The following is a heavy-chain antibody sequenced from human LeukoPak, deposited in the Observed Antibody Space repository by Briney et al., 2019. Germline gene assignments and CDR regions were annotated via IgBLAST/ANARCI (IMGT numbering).Heavy chain of an antibody. Sequence: SQTLSLTCTVSGGSISSGGYYWSWIRQHPGKGLEWIGYIYYSGSTYYNPSLKSRVTISVDTSKNQFSLKQSSVTAADTAVYYCARGRDSSSWYGENWFDPWGQGTLVTVSS. CDR3: ARGRDSSSWYGENWFDP. V-gene: IGHV4-31*03. CDR2: IYYSGST. CDR1: GGSISSGGYY. D-gene: IGHD6-13*01. J-gene: IGHJ5*02.